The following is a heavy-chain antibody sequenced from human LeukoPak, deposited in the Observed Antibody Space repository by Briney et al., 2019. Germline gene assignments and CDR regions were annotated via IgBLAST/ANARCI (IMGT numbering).Heavy chain of an antibody. CDR3: ARDWGGLNWFDP. Sequence: SETLSLTCTVSGGSISSGSYYWSWIRQPAGKGLEWIGHIYTSGTTNCNPSLKSRVTISVDTSKNQFSLKLNSVTAADTAVNYCARDWGGLNWFDPWGQGTLVTVSS. V-gene: IGHV4-61*09. D-gene: IGHD3-16*01. CDR1: GGSISSGSYY. CDR2: IYTSGTT. J-gene: IGHJ5*02.